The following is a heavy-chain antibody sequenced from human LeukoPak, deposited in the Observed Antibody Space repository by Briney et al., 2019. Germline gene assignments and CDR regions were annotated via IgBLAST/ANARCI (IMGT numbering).Heavy chain of an antibody. CDR2: ISGSGGNT. CDR1: GFTFSSYA. V-gene: IGHV3-23*01. Sequence: GGSLRLSCAASGFTFSSYAMSWVRQAPGKGLEWVSAISGSGGNTYYADSVKGRFTISRDNSKNTLYLQMNSLRAEDTAVYYCAKDYGSSWYYFDYWGQGTLVTVSS. D-gene: IGHD6-13*01. CDR3: AKDYGSSWYYFDY. J-gene: IGHJ4*02.